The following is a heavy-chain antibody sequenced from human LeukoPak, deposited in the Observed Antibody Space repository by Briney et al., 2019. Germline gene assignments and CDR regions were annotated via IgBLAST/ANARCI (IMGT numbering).Heavy chain of an antibody. Sequence: ASVKVSCKASGYTFTSYDINWVRQATGQGLEWMGWMNPNSGNTGYAQKFQGRVTMTRNTSISTAYMELSSLRSEDTAVYYCARSYNWKRIGTFDIWGQGTMVTVSS. CDR1: GYTFTSYD. J-gene: IGHJ3*02. V-gene: IGHV1-8*01. CDR3: ARSYNWKRIGTFDI. D-gene: IGHD1-20*01. CDR2: MNPNSGNT.